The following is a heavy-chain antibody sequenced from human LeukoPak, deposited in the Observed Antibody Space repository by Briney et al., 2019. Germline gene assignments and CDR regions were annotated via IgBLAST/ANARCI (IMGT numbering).Heavy chain of an antibody. CDR2: MNPNSGIT. CDR1: GYTFTSYD. D-gene: IGHD3-10*01. CDR3: ARGHYGSGSYYPYYYMDV. V-gene: IGHV1-8*01. J-gene: IGHJ6*03. Sequence: GASVKVSCKASGYTFTSYDINWVRQATGQGLEWMGWMNPNSGITGYAQKFQGRVTMTRNTSISTAYMELSSLRSEDTAVYYCARGHYGSGSYYPYYYMDVWGKGTTVTVSS.